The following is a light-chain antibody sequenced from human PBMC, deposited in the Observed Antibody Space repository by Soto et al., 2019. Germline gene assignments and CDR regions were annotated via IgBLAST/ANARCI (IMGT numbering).Light chain of an antibody. CDR2: DAS. Sequence: DIPMTQSPSFLSASVGDRVTITCQASQDIRNSLNCYQQKPGTAPNLLIYDASKLETGVPSRFSGSCSGTDFSFCISSLLPEDIATYYCQQYENLVTFGQGTRLDIK. CDR1: QDIRNS. J-gene: IGKJ5*01. V-gene: IGKV1-33*01. CDR3: QQYENLVT.